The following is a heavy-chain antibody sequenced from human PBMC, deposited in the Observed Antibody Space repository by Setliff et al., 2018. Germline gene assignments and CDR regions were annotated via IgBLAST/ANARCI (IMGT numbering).Heavy chain of an antibody. CDR3: AKDGMGLYCGSDCFYTFDS. CDR2: INPDGSEK. V-gene: IGHV3-7*03. CDR1: GLSYINDW. D-gene: IGHD2-21*02. J-gene: IGHJ4*02. Sequence: GGSLRLSCTASGLSYINDWVSWVRQAPGKGLEWLASINPDGSEKYYVDSVKGRFTISRDNAKNSLYLQLNSLRAEDTAVYYCAKDGMGLYCGSDCFYTFDSWGPGTLVTVSS.